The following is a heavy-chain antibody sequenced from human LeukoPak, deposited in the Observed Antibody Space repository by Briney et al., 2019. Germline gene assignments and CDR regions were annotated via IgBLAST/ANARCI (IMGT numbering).Heavy chain of an antibody. D-gene: IGHD3-22*01. V-gene: IGHV3-23*01. Sequence: PGGSLRLSCAASGFTFSSYEMNWVRQAPGKGLEWVSSISGSGGSTYYADSVKGRFTISRDNSKNTLFLQMNSLRTEDTAVYYCARITMIDAWGQGTLVTVSS. J-gene: IGHJ5*02. CDR3: ARITMIDA. CDR2: ISGSGGST. CDR1: GFTFSSYE.